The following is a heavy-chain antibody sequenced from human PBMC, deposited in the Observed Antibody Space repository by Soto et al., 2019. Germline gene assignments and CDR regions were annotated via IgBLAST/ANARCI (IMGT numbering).Heavy chain of an antibody. J-gene: IGHJ6*02. CDR1: GFTFSSYA. Sequence: GGSLRLSCAASGFTFSSYAMSWVRQAPGKGLEWVSAISGSGGSTYYADSVKGRFTISRDNSKNTLYLQMNSLRAEATAVYYCANRPNYYYGMDVWGQGTTVTVSS. V-gene: IGHV3-23*01. CDR2: ISGSGGST. CDR3: ANRPNYYYGMDV.